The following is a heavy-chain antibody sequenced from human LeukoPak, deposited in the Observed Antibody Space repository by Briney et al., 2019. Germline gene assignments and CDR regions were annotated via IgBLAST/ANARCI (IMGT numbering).Heavy chain of an antibody. J-gene: IGHJ4*02. D-gene: IGHD6-13*01. CDR3: ASRRMGFIAALARSFDF. Sequence: SETLSLTCTVSGGSISSGSYFWGWIRQPPGKGLEWIGSIYYSGSTYYNPSLKSRVTISVDTSKNQFSLKLSSVTAADTAVYYCASRRMGFIAALARSFDFWGQGTLVTVSS. CDR2: IYYSGST. V-gene: IGHV4-39*07. CDR1: GGSISSGSYF.